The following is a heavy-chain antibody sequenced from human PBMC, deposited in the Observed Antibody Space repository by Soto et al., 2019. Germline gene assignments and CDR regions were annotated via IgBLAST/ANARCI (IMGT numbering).Heavy chain of an antibody. CDR1: GSTFNNFA. Sequence: QVVLLQSGAEVKEPGSSVRVSCEVSGSTFNNFAFSWVRQASGHGPEWMGGIVVISNTADYSQRFQDRVTITADTSTNTLYMELGSLTFEDTAVYYCARAIKRWEVHYYFDYWGQGTLVTVSS. CDR3: ARAIKRWEVHYYFDY. CDR2: IVVISNTA. V-gene: IGHV1-69*06. D-gene: IGHD1-26*01. J-gene: IGHJ4*02.